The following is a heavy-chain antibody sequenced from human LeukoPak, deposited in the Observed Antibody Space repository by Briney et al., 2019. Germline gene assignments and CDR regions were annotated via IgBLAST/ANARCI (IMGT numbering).Heavy chain of an antibody. CDR3: ARDTGQYTPGTPGFTRFDP. CDR2: IYYSGST. J-gene: IGHJ5*02. Sequence: SETLSLTCTVSGGSISSSSYYWGWIRQPPGKGLEWIGSIYYSGSTYYNPSLKSRVIVSLDTSKNQFSLRLTSVTAADTAVYYCARDTGQYTPGTPGFTRFDPWGQGTLVTVSS. V-gene: IGHV4-39*07. CDR1: GGSISSSSYY. D-gene: IGHD2-15*01.